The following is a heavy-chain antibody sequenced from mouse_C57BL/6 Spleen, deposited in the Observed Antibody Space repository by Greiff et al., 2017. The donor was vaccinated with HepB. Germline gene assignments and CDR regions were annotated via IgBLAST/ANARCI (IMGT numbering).Heavy chain of an antibody. Sequence: QVQLQQPGAELVMPGASVKLSCKASGYTFTSYWMHWVKQRPGQGLEWIGEIDPSDSYTNYNQKFKGKSTLTVDKSSSTAYMQLSSLTSEDSAVDYCARAGDGYPSAYWGQGTLVTVSA. CDR3: ARAGDGYPSAY. CDR2: IDPSDSYT. V-gene: IGHV1-69*01. CDR1: GYTFTSYW. J-gene: IGHJ3*01. D-gene: IGHD2-3*01.